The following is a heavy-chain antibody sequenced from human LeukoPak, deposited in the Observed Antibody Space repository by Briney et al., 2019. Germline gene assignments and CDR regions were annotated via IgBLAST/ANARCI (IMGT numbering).Heavy chain of an antibody. Sequence: GESLKISCKGSGYKFTNYWIGWVRQMPGKGLEWMGIIYPGDSDTRYSPSFQGQVTISADKSISTAYLQWSSLKASDTAIYYCARRGTYLEVDYWGQGTLVTVSS. D-gene: IGHD1-26*01. CDR3: ARRGTYLEVDY. J-gene: IGHJ4*02. CDR1: GYKFTNYW. CDR2: IYPGDSDT. V-gene: IGHV5-51*01.